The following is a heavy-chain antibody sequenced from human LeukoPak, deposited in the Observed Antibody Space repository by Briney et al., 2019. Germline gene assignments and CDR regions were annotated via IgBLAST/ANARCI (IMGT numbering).Heavy chain of an antibody. CDR1: GGTFITYT. J-gene: IGHJ4*02. Sequence: SVKVSCKASGGTFITYTISWVRQAPGQGLEWMGGIIPIFGTANYAQKFQGRVTVTTDDSTSTAFMELSSLRSEDTAVYYCATYMLRDNWNVHTFDSWGQGTLVTVSS. CDR3: ATYMLRDNWNVHTFDS. D-gene: IGHD1-1*01. V-gene: IGHV1-69*05. CDR2: IIPIFGTA.